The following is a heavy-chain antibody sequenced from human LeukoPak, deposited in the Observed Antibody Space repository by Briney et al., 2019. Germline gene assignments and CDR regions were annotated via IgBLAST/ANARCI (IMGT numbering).Heavy chain of an antibody. CDR2: INQDGSET. J-gene: IGHJ4*02. CDR3: ARDGGTGMVTTFDH. CDR1: GFPFSGYW. Sequence: PGGSLRHSCAVSGFPFSGYWLSWVRQAPGKGLEWVANINQDGSETYYVDSVKGRFIISRDNAKSSLFLQMNSLRPEDTAVYYCARDGGTGMVTTFDHWGQGTLVTVSS. D-gene: IGHD4-17*01. V-gene: IGHV3-7*01.